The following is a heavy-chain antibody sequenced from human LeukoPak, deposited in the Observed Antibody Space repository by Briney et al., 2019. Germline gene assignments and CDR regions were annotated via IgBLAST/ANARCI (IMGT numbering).Heavy chain of an antibody. V-gene: IGHV3-9*03. Sequence: PGRSLRLSCAASGFTFDDYAMHWVRQAPGKGLEWVSGISWNSGSIGYADSVKGRFTISRDNARNSLYLQVNSLRAEDMALYYCAKSGAVAGTGRSDYFDYWGQGTLVTVSS. D-gene: IGHD6-19*01. CDR1: GFTFDDYA. CDR3: AKSGAVAGTGRSDYFDY. J-gene: IGHJ4*02. CDR2: ISWNSGSI.